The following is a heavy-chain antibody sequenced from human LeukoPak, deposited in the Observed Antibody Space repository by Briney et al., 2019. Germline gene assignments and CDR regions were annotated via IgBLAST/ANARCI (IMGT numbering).Heavy chain of an antibody. Sequence: GGSLRLSCVGSGFTFETYWMSWVRQAPGKGLEWVANIKEDGSEIYYVDSVKGRFTISRDNAKNSLYLQMNSLRAEDTAVYYCARGSKEMNYWGQGTLVTVSS. CDR1: GFTFETYW. D-gene: IGHD5-24*01. J-gene: IGHJ4*02. CDR2: IKEDGSEI. V-gene: IGHV3-7*04. CDR3: ARGSKEMNY.